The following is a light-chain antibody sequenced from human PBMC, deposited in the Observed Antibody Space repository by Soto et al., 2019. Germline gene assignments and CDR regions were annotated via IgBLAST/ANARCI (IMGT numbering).Light chain of an antibody. J-gene: IGKJ5*01. CDR1: QSVSSSY. CDR2: GAS. CDR3: QQHGGSPIT. V-gene: IGKV3-20*01. Sequence: EIVMTQSQATLSVSPGERATLSCRASQSVSSSYLAWYQQKPGQAPRLLVYGASSRATGIPDRFSGSGSGTDFTLTISRLEPEDFAVYYCQQHGGSPITFGQGTRLEIK.